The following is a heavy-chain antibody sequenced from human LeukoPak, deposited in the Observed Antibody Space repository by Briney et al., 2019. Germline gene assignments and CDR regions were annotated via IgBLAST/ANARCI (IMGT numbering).Heavy chain of an antibody. CDR3: AKDILGYSSGWLFDY. CDR2: ISWDGGST. V-gene: IGHV3-43D*03. J-gene: IGHJ4*02. Sequence: GGSLRLSCAASGFTFDDYAMHWVRQAPGKGLERVSLISWDGGSTYYADSVKGRFTISRDNSKNSLYLQMNSLRAEDTALYYCAKDILGYSSGWLFDYWGQGTLVTVSS. CDR1: GFTFDDYA. D-gene: IGHD6-19*01.